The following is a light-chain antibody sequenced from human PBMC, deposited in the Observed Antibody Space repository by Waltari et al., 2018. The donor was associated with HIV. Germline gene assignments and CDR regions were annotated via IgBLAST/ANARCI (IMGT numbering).Light chain of an antibody. J-gene: IGKJ4*01. V-gene: IGKV1-9*01. Sequence: IQLTQSPSFLSASVGDRVRITCRATQGVCRYLAWYQKKPGKAPKLLIYAVSGLQSGVQSRFSGSGSGTEFTLTISGLQPEDLATYFCQQLKTYPVTFGGGTKV. CDR3: QQLKTYPVT. CDR1: QGVCRY. CDR2: AVS.